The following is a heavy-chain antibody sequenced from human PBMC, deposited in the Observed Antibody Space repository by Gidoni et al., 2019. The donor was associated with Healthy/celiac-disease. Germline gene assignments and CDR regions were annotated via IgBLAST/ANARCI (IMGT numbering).Heavy chain of an antibody. Sequence: QVQLVQSGAEEKKHGASVKVSCKASGYTFTSYSMHAVRLAPGQGLEGIGINNPSSGSTSYEQQFQGRVTMTRDPSTSTVYLELSSLGSADTAVYYCAIDRLGYCSSTSCPGGYYFDYWGQGTLVTVSS. CDR1: GYTFTSYS. CDR3: AIDRLGYCSSTSCPGGYYFDY. J-gene: IGHJ4*02. D-gene: IGHD2-2*01. CDR2: NNPSSGST. V-gene: IGHV1-46*01.